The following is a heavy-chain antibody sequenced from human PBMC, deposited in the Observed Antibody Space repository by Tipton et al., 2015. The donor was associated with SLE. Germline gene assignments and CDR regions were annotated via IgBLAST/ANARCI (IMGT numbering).Heavy chain of an antibody. Sequence: TLSLTCTVSGGSISSSSYYWSWIRQTAGKGLEWIGRIYTSGGTNYNPSLKSRVTMSVDTSKNQFSLKLSSVTAADTAVYYCARSHYGDAAYYWGQGTLVTVSS. J-gene: IGHJ4*02. V-gene: IGHV4-61*02. CDR2: IYTSGGT. CDR1: GGSISSSSYY. CDR3: ARSHYGDAAYY. D-gene: IGHD4-17*01.